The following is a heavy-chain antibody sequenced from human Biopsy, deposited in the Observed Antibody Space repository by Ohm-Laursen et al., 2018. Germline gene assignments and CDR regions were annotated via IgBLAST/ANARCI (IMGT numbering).Heavy chain of an antibody. J-gene: IGHJ4*02. Sequence: SVKVSCKVSGYTLTALSMHWVRQAPGRGLEWMGGFAPENGKTIYAQKFQGRITMTEETSTDTAYMELSSLRSEDTAVYYCAADINVWNVNYWGQGTQVTVSS. V-gene: IGHV1-24*01. CDR1: GYTLTALS. CDR2: FAPENGKT. D-gene: IGHD1-1*01. CDR3: AADINVWNVNY.